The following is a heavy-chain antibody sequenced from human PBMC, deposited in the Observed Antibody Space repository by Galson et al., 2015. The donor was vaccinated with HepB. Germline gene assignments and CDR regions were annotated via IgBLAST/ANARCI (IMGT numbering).Heavy chain of an antibody. CDR3: AREGFLEWLSPPLDY. D-gene: IGHD3-3*01. CDR1: GGTFSSYA. J-gene: IGHJ4*02. V-gene: IGHV1-69*04. CDR2: IIPILGIA. Sequence: SVKVSCKASGGTFSSYAISWVRQAPGQGLEWMGRIIPILGIANYTQKFQGRVTITADKSTSTAYMELSSLRSEDTAVYYCAREGFLEWLSPPLDYWGQGTLVTVSS.